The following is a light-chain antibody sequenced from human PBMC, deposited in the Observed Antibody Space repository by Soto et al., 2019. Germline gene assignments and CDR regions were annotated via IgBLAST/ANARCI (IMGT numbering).Light chain of an antibody. V-gene: IGKV3-15*01. CDR2: GAS. J-gene: IGKJ1*01. CDR1: QSVRRN. Sequence: EIVMTQSPVTLSVSPGERATLSCRASQSVRRNLAWYQQKPGQALRLLISGASTRATGIPARFSGSGSGTEFTLTISSLQSEDFAVYYCQQYGSSPWTFGQGTKVEIK. CDR3: QQYGSSPWT.